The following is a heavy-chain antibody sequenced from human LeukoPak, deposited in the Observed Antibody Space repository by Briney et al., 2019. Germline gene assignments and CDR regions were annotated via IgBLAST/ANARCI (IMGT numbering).Heavy chain of an antibody. CDR2: INHSGST. V-gene: IGHV4-34*01. J-gene: IGHJ6*02. CDR3: ARDPLTYYYDSSGYHSYYYGMDV. CDR1: GGSFSGYY. Sequence: SETLSLTCAVYGGSFSGYYWSWIRQPPGKGLEWIGEINHSGSTNYNPSLKSRVTISVDTSKNQFSLKLSSVTAADTAVYYCARDPLTYYYDSSGYHSYYYGMDVWGQGTTVTVSS. D-gene: IGHD3-22*01.